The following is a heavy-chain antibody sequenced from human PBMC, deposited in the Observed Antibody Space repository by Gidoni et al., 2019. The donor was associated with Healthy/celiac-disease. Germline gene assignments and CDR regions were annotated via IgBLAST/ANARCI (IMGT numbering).Heavy chain of an antibody. CDR3: ARGGIKYSSPSDYDMDG. CDR2: INPNSGGA. Sequence: QVQLVQSGAEVKKTGASVKVSCTASGYTFTGYYMHWVRQAPGQGLEWMGRINPNSGGANYAQKFQGRVTMTRDTSISTAYMELSRLRSDGTAVYYCARGGIKYSSPSDYDMDGWGQGTTVTVSS. J-gene: IGHJ6*02. CDR1: GYTFTGYY. D-gene: IGHD6-6*01. V-gene: IGHV1-2*06.